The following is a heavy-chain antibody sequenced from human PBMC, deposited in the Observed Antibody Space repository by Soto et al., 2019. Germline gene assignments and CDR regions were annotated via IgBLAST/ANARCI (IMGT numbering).Heavy chain of an antibody. CDR1: GFTFRDYG. Sequence: PGGSLRLSCAASGFTFRDYGMHWVRQAPGKGLDWVAVIWYDGSNTNYGDSVKGRFTISRDNSKNTLFLQMNSLRAEDTAVYYCARDGPGGSGYAPPDFWGQGTLVTVSS. D-gene: IGHD5-12*01. J-gene: IGHJ4*02. V-gene: IGHV3-33*01. CDR3: ARDGPGGSGYAPPDF. CDR2: IWYDGSNT.